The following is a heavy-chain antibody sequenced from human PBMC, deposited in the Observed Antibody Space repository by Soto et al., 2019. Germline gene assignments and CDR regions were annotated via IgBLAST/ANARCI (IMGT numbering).Heavy chain of an antibody. Sequence: PGGSLRLSCAASGFTFSSYWMHWVRQAPGKGLVWVSRINSDGSSTSYADSVKGRFTISRDNAKNTLYLQMNILSAEDTAVYYCARWRGSSGSYDYSGPTPLVTLST. J-gene: IGHJ4*02. V-gene: IGHV3-74*01. CDR1: GFTFSSYW. CDR3: ARWRGSSGSYDY. D-gene: IGHD6-19*01. CDR2: INSDGSST.